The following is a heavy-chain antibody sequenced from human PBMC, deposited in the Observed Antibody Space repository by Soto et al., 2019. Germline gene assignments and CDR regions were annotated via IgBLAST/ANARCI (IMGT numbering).Heavy chain of an antibody. Sequence: GGSLRLSCAASGFTFSDYYMSWIRQAPGKGLEWVSYINSSSSTIYYADSVKGRFTISRDNAKNSLYLQMNSLRAEDTAVYYCARDLYLYCTDGVCYRAHWFDPWGQGTLVTVSS. J-gene: IGHJ5*02. V-gene: IGHV3-11*01. CDR3: ARDLYLYCTDGVCYRAHWFDP. D-gene: IGHD2-8*01. CDR2: INSSSSTI. CDR1: GFTFSDYY.